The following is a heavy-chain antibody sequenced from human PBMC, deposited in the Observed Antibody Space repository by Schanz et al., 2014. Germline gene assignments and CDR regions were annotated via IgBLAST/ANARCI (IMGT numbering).Heavy chain of an antibody. CDR1: GGTFSSYT. Sequence: VQLEQSGAEVKKPGSSVKVSCKASGGTFSSYTISCVRQAPGQGLEWMGRIIPILGIATYAQRFQGRVTITADKSTSTASMELSSLRSEDTAVYYCARGPSQGYSYGHNIGAYYYGMDVWGQGTMVTVSS. V-gene: IGHV1-69*02. CDR2: IIPILGIA. CDR3: ARGPSQGYSYGHNIGAYYYGMDV. J-gene: IGHJ6*02. D-gene: IGHD5-18*01.